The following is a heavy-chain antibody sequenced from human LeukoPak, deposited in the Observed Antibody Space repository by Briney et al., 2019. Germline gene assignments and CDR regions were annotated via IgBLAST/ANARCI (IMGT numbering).Heavy chain of an antibody. V-gene: IGHV3-23*01. D-gene: IGHD1-14*01. CDR1: GFTFSSYA. CDR3: ARLITTPKIVIPPRGY. CDR2: ISGSGGST. Sequence: GGSLRLSCAASGFTFSSYAMSWVRQAPGKGLEWVSAISGSGGSTYYADSVKGRFTISRDNSKNTLYLQMNSLRAEDTALYYCARLITTPKIVIPPRGYWGQGTLVTVSS. J-gene: IGHJ4*02.